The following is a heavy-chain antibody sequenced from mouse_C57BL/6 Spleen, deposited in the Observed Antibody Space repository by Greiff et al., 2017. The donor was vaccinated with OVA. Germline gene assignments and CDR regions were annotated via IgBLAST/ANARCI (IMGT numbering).Heavy chain of an antibody. Sequence: VQLHQSGPELVKPGASVKISCKASGYTFTDYYMNWVKQSHGKSLEWIGDINPNNGGTSYNQKFKGKATLTVDKSSSTAYMELRSLTSEDSAVYYCARRYDYPYAMDYWGQGTSVTVSS. V-gene: IGHV1-26*01. CDR3: ARRYDYPYAMDY. CDR1: GYTFTDYY. D-gene: IGHD2-4*01. J-gene: IGHJ4*01. CDR2: INPNNGGT.